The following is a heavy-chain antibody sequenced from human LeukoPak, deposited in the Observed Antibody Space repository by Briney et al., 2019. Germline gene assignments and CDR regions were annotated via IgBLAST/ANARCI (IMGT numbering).Heavy chain of an antibody. CDR2: IYYSGGT. D-gene: IGHD3-22*01. V-gene: IGHV4-31*03. Sequence: SQTLSLTCTVSGGSISSGGYYWSWIRQHPGKGLEWIGYIYYSGGTYYNPSLKSRVTISVDTPKNQFSLKLSSVTAADTAVYYCARSNDSSGKGDWYFDLWGRGTLVTVSS. J-gene: IGHJ2*01. CDR3: ARSNDSSGKGDWYFDL. CDR1: GGSISSGGYY.